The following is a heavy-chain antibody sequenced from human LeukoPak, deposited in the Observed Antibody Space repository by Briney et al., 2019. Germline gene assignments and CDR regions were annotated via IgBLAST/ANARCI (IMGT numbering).Heavy chain of an antibody. V-gene: IGHV1-2*02. J-gene: IGHJ1*01. CDR2: INPNSGGT. D-gene: IGHD3-22*01. Sequence: ASVKLACKPSNYTFTDYPITWVRQAPGQGLEWMGWINPNSGGTNYAQKFQGRVTMTRDTSISTAYMELSRLRSDDTAEYYCARALYYDSSGYYSSSYYYFQHWGQGTLVTVSS. CDR3: ARALYYDSSGYYSSSYYYFQH. CDR1: NYTFTDYP.